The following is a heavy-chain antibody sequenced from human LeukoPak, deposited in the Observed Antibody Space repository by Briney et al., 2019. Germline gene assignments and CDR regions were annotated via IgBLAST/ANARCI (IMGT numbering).Heavy chain of an antibody. CDR1: GGSISSGDSY. Sequence: SQTLSLTCTVSGGSISSGDSYWSWIRQPPGKGLEWIGYIYYSGSTNYNPSLKSRVTISVDTSKNQFSLKLSSVTAADTAVYYCARDFFGWGDAFDIWGQGTMVTVSS. CDR3: ARDFFGWGDAFDI. D-gene: IGHD6-19*01. V-gene: IGHV4-61*08. J-gene: IGHJ3*02. CDR2: IYYSGST.